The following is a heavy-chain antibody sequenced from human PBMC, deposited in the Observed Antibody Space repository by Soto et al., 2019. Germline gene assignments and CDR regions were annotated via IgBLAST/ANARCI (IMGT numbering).Heavy chain of an antibody. CDR1: GGSISSYY. CDR3: ARDLWGYCGTDCYPLDV. CDR2: VHHSWGS. V-gene: IGHV4-59*12. J-gene: IGHJ6*02. D-gene: IGHD2-21*02. Sequence: SETLSLTCTVSGGSISSYYWSWFRQSPGKRMEWIGYVHHSWGSSYNPSLQSRVAISLDTSKGQFSLKVTSVTATDTAVYYCARDLWGYCGTDCYPLDVWGQGTTVTVS.